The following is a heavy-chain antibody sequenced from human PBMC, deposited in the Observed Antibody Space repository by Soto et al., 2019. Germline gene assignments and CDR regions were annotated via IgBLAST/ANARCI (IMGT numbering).Heavy chain of an antibody. D-gene: IGHD1-1*01. CDR2: IHAGNGDT. J-gene: IGHJ2*01. CDR3: ARDGMNCDFDL. CDR1: GYTFTTHK. Sequence: QVQLVQSGAEVKKPEASVKVSCKASGYTFTTHKMHWVRQAPGQGLEWMGSIHAGNGDTRYSQKFQGGVTLTADTSASTAYMELSSLKSEDTAVYYCARDGMNCDFDLCGSGSLVTVSS. V-gene: IGHV1-3*01.